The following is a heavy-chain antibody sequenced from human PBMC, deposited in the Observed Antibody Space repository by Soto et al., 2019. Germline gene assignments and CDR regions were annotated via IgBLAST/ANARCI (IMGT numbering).Heavy chain of an antibody. Sequence: EVQLLESGGGLVQPGGSLRLSCAASGFTFSSYAMSWVRQAPGKGLEWVSAISGSGGSTYYADSVKGRFTISRDNSKNTLYLQMNSLRAEDTAVYYCAKGSIAAVVTPGSYFDYWGQGTLVTVSS. CDR2: ISGSGGST. CDR1: GFTFSSYA. D-gene: IGHD6-13*01. J-gene: IGHJ4*02. CDR3: AKGSIAAVVTPGSYFDY. V-gene: IGHV3-23*01.